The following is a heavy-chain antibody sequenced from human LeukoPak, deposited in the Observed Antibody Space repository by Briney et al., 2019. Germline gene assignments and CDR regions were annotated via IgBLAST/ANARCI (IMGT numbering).Heavy chain of an antibody. J-gene: IGHJ4*02. CDR1: GGSISSGGYS. Sequence: SETLSLTCAVSGGSISSGGYSWSWIRQPPGKGLEWIGYIYHSGSTYYNPSLKSRVTISVDTSKNQFSPKLSSVTAADTAVYYCARALYYDSSGYSTPFDYWGQGTLVTVSS. CDR3: ARALYYDSSGYSTPFDY. D-gene: IGHD3-22*01. V-gene: IGHV4-30-2*01. CDR2: IYHSGST.